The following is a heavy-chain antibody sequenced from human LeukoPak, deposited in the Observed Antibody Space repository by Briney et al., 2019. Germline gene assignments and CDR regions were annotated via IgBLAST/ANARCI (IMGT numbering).Heavy chain of an antibody. J-gene: IGHJ4*02. CDR1: GGSLRSSGHW. D-gene: IGHD6-19*01. V-gene: IGHV4-39*01. CDR2: IHYSGKV. CDR3: ARQSGDQSSAWYFDA. Sequence: SETLSLTCTVSGGSLRSSGHWWVWIRQPPGKGLEWIGSIHYSGKVYYNPSLKSRATTSVDTSTDQFSLRLSSATAADTAIYYCARQSGDQSSAWYFDAWGQGTLVTVSS.